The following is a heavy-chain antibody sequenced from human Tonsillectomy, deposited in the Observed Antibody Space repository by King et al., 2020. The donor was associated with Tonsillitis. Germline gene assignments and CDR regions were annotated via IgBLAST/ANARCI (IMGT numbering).Heavy chain of an antibody. CDR3: ARDTVGLGYYHGSGSPKDWYFDL. V-gene: IGHV1-2*02. D-gene: IGHD3-10*01. CDR1: GYTFIDYY. CDR2: ITPNSGDT. Sequence: QLVQSGVEVKKPGASVKVSCKASGYTFIDYYMHWVRQAPGQGLEWMGWITPNSGDTNYAQRFQGRVTMTRDTSIRTAYMELSRLTSDDTAVYYCARDTVGLGYYHGSGSPKDWYFDLWGRGTLVTVSS. J-gene: IGHJ2*01.